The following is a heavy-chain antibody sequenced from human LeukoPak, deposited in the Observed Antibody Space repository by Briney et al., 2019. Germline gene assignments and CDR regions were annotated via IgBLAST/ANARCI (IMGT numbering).Heavy chain of an antibody. D-gene: IGHD6-13*01. Sequence: GASIKVSCKASGYSFTSYATNWVRQAPGQGLEWMGWISAYNGNTDHAQKFQGRVTMTTDRSTSTAYMELRSLTSDDTAVYYCARDPLRSTWSTYYNALDVWGQGTALTVSS. CDR3: ARDPLRSTWSTYYNALDV. CDR1: GYSFTSYA. J-gene: IGHJ6*02. V-gene: IGHV1-18*01. CDR2: ISAYNGNT.